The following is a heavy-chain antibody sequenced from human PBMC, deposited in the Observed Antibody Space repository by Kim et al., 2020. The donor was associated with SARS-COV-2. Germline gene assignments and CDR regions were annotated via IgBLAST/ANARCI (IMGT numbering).Heavy chain of an antibody. CDR2: INPSGGIT. V-gene: IGHV1-46*01. CDR1: GYSFTSYF. J-gene: IGHJ4*02. D-gene: IGHD2-15*01. CDR3: ARGGGGPFDY. Sequence: ASVKVSCKTSGYSFTSYFIHWMRQAPRQGFEWMGKINPSGGITTYSQKFQDRVTMTRDTSTSTVYMELSSLRSEDTALYYCARGGGGPFDYWGQGTLVTVSS.